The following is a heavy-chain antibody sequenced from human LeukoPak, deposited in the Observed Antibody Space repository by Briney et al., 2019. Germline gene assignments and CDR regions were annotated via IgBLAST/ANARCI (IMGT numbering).Heavy chain of an antibody. D-gene: IGHD6-19*01. CDR2: IYYSGST. Sequence: RSSETLSLTCTVSGGSISSSSYYWGWIRQPPGKGPEWIGSIYYSGSTYYNPSLKSRVTISVDTSKNQFSLKLSSVTAADTAVYYCARHAVPNSSENWFDPWGQGTLVTVSS. CDR1: GGSISSSSYY. J-gene: IGHJ5*02. V-gene: IGHV4-39*01. CDR3: ARHAVPNSSENWFDP.